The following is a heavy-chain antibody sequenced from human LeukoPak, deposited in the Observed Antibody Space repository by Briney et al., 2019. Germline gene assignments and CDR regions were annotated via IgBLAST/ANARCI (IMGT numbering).Heavy chain of an antibody. V-gene: IGHV3-7*04. D-gene: IGHD3-16*01. J-gene: IGHJ4*02. Sequence: GGSLRLSCADSGXTFSKYWVSWVRQAPGKGLEWVARIKEDGSEKYYVDSVKGRFTISRDNTKNSMYLQMNSLRAEDTAVYYCARNGLIGFDYWGQGTLVTVSS. CDR3: ARNGLIGFDY. CDR2: IKEDGSEK. CDR1: GXTFSKYW.